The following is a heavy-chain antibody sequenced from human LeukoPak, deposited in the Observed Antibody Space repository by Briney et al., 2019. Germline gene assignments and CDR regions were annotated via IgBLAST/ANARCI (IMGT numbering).Heavy chain of an antibody. CDR2: ISAYNGNT. J-gene: IGHJ5*02. CDR1: GYTFTSYG. CDR3: ARSPVGATPFDP. D-gene: IGHD1-26*01. V-gene: IGHV1-18*01. Sequence: ASVKVACKASGYTFTSYGISWVRQAPGQGLEWMGWISAYNGNTNYAQKLQGRVTMTTDTSTSTAYMELRSLRSDDTAVYYCARSPVGATPFDPWGQGTLVTVSS.